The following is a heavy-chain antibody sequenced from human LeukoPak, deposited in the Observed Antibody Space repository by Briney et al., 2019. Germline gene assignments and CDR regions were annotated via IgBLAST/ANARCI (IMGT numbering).Heavy chain of an antibody. V-gene: IGHV3-64*01. J-gene: IGHJ4*02. CDR2: ISNNGGST. CDR3: ARSGYCSGGTCYVDY. D-gene: IGHD2-15*01. Sequence: GGSLRLSCAASGFTFSSYGLHWVRQAPGKGLEYVSAISNNGGSTYYANSVKGRFTIFRDNSKNTLYLQMGSLRPEDMAVYYCARSGYCSGGTCYVDYWGQGTLVTVPS. CDR1: GFTFSSYG.